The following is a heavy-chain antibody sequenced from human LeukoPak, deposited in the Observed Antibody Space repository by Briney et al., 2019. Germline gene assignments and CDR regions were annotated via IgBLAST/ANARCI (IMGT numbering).Heavy chain of an antibody. CDR3: AKDPPGYDFWSGYLDY. Sequence: PGGSLRLSCAASGFTFSSYAMHWVRQAPGKGLEWVAVISYDGSNKYYADSVKGRFTISRDNSKNTLYLQMNSLRAEDTAVYYCAKDPPGYDFWSGYLDYWGQGTLVTVSS. CDR1: GFTFSSYA. J-gene: IGHJ4*02. CDR2: ISYDGSNK. D-gene: IGHD3-3*01. V-gene: IGHV3-30-3*01.